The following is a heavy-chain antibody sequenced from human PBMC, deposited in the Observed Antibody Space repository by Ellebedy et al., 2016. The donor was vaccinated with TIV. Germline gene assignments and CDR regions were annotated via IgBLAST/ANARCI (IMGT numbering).Heavy chain of an antibody. V-gene: IGHV3-72*01. Sequence: GGSLRLSCEASGFTLSDHYIDWVRQAPGKGLEWVARSRNKVNSYTTEYAASVRGRFTVSRDDSKNSLYLQMNSLKTEDTAVYYCARHPSVAGPGDVWGLGTTVTFSS. CDR1: GFTLSDHY. D-gene: IGHD6-19*01. CDR3: ARHPSVAGPGDV. J-gene: IGHJ6*02. CDR2: SRNKVNSYTT.